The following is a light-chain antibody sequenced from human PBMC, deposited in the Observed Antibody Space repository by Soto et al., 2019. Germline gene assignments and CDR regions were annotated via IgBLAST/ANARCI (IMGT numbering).Light chain of an antibody. CDR3: SSYTSSSTPYV. V-gene: IGLV2-14*01. CDR1: SRDVGGYNY. CDR2: YVS. J-gene: IGLJ1*01. Sequence: QSVLTQPASVSGSPGQSITISCTGTSRDVGGYNYVSWYQQHPGKAPKLMIYYVSNRPSGVSNRFSGSKSGNTASLTISGLQAEDEADYYCSSYTSSSTPYVFGTGTKVTVL.